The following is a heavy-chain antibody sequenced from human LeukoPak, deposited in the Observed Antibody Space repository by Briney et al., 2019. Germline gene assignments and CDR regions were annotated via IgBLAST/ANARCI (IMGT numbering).Heavy chain of an antibody. J-gene: IGHJ4*02. CDR3: ARETEWLIDY. CDR2: IYYSGST. V-gene: IGHV4-59*01. D-gene: IGHD6-19*01. CDR1: GGSISSYY. Sequence: PSETLSLTCTVSGGSISSYYWSWIRQPPGKGLEWIGYIYYSGSTNYNPSLKSRVTISVDTSKSQFSLNLSAVTAADTAEYYCARETEWLIDYWGQGTLVTVSS.